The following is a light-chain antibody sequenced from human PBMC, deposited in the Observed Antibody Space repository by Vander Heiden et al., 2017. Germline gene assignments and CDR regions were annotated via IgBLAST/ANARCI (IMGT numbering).Light chain of an antibody. Sequence: QPALLQPPSPSGTPGQRVTISCSGSFPNIGRNTVNWYQQVPGTAPKLLIYNDNQRPSRVPDRFSGSKSGTSASLAISGLQSEDEADYYCAAWDDSLNGLFGGGTKLTVL. CDR2: NDN. CDR3: AAWDDSLNGL. V-gene: IGLV1-44*01. J-gene: IGLJ2*01. CDR1: FPNIGRNT.